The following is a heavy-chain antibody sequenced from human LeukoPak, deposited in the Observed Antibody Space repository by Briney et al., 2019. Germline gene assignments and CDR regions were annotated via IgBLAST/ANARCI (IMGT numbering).Heavy chain of an antibody. CDR2: ISWNSGSI. Sequence: GGSLRLSCAASGLTFDDYAMHWVRQAPGKGLEWVSGISWNSGSIGYADAVKGRFTISRDNAKNSLYLQMNSLRAEDTALYYCAKSRCSGGTCYYFDYWGQGTLVTVSS. CDR3: AKSRCSGGTCYYFDY. D-gene: IGHD2-15*01. V-gene: IGHV3-9*01. J-gene: IGHJ4*02. CDR1: GLTFDDYA.